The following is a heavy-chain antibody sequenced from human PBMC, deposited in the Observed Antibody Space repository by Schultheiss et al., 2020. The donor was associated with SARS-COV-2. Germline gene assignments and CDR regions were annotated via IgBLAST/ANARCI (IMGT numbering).Heavy chain of an antibody. CDR1: GGSISSYY. V-gene: IGHV4-59*12. CDR3: ATEGYQGGFDY. CDR2: IYYSGST. J-gene: IGHJ4*02. Sequence: SETLSLTCTVSGGSISSYYWSWIRQPPGKGLEWIGYIYYSGSTNYNPSLKSRVTISVDTSKNQFSLKLSSVTAADTAVYYCATEGYQGGFDYWGQGTLVTVSS. D-gene: IGHD5-18*01.